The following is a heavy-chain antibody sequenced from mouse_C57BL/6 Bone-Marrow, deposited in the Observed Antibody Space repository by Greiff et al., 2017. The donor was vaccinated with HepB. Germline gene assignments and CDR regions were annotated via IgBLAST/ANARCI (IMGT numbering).Heavy chain of an antibody. CDR1: GFTFSSYG. V-gene: IGHV5-6*01. Sequence: EVKLMESGGDLVKPGGSLKLSCAASGFTFSSYGMSWVRQTPDKRLEWVATISSGGSYTYYPDSVKGRFPISRDNAKNTLYLQMSSLKSEDTAMYYCARPQFITTVVDYFDYWGQGTTLTVSS. J-gene: IGHJ2*01. D-gene: IGHD1-1*01. CDR2: ISSGGSYT. CDR3: ARPQFITTVVDYFDY.